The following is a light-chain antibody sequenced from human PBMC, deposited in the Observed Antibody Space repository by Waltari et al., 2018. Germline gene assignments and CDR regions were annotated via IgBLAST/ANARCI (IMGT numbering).Light chain of an antibody. CDR3: QQYNTYAT. J-gene: IGKJ2*01. Sequence: DIQMTQTPSSLSASVGDRVTISCQASQDINNYLNWYQQKPGKAPKLLIYDASNLEIGVPSRFSGGGSGTDFTFIITSLQPGDFATYYCQQYNTYATFGQGTKLEI. CDR1: QDINNY. V-gene: IGKV1-33*01. CDR2: DAS.